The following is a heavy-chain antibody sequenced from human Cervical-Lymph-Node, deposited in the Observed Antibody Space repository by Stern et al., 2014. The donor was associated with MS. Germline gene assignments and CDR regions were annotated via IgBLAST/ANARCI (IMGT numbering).Heavy chain of an antibody. D-gene: IGHD6-13*01. J-gene: IGHJ4*02. CDR1: GFTFTSSA. V-gene: IGHV1-58*01. Sequence: QLLESGPEVKKPGTSVKVSCKASGFTFTSSAVQWVRQARGQRLEWTGWIVVGSGNTNYAQKFQERVTITRDMSTSTAYMELSSLRSEDTAVYYCAAGSSSWYYFDYWGQGTLVTVSS. CDR2: IVVGSGNT. CDR3: AAGSSSWYYFDY.